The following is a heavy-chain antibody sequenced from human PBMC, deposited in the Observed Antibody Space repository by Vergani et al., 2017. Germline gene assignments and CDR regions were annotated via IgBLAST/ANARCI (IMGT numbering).Heavy chain of an antibody. CDR2: IHPADSDT. CDR3: ARLYGRDSSGSKYFDY. CDR1: GYSFTNYW. D-gene: IGHD3-22*01. J-gene: IGHJ4*02. V-gene: IGHV5-51*01. Sequence: EVQLVPSGAEVKKPGESLKLSCQISGYSFTNYWIGWVRQMPGKGLEWMGIIHPADSDTRYSPSFQGQVTISVDKSISTAYLQRSSLRASDSAMYYCARLYGRDSSGSKYFDYWGQGTLVTVSS.